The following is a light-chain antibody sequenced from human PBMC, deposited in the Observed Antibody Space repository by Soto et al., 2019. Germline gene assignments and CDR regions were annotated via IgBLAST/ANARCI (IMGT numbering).Light chain of an antibody. CDR1: QSVFSRFRNKNY. Sequence: DIVMTQSPDSLAVSLGERATINCKSSQSVFSRFRNKNYLGWFQQKPGQPPRLLIYWASTRESGVSDRFSGSGSGTDFTLTINSLQAEDVAVYYCQQYYTTPTWTFGQGTKVEV. CDR2: WAS. CDR3: QQYYTTPTWT. J-gene: IGKJ1*01. V-gene: IGKV4-1*01.